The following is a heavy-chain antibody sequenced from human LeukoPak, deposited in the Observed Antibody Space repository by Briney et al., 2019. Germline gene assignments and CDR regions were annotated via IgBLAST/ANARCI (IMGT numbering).Heavy chain of an antibody. J-gene: IGHJ4*02. D-gene: IGHD7-27*01. V-gene: IGHV4-39*01. CDR3: ARHPLTGDLGGVDY. CDR2: IYYSGST. Sequence: SETLSLTCTVSGGSISSSSYYWGWIRQPPGKGLEWIGSIYYSGSTYYNPSLKSRVTISVDTSKNQFSLKLSSVTAADAAVYYCARHPLTGDLGGVDYWGQGTLVTVSS. CDR1: GGSISSSSYY.